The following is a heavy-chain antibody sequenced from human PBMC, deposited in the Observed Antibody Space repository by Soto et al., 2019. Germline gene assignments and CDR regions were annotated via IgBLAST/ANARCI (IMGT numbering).Heavy chain of an antibody. CDR1: GYTLTELS. D-gene: IGHD2-2*01. CDR3: ATRGLVPAAIDYYYGMDV. Sequence: QVQLVQSGAEVKKPGASVKVSCKVSGYTLTELSMHWVRQAPGKGLEWMGGFDPEDGETIYAQKFQGRVTMTEDTSTDTAYMELSSLRSEDTAVYYCATRGLVPAAIDYYYGMDVCGQGTTVTVSS. CDR2: FDPEDGET. J-gene: IGHJ6*02. V-gene: IGHV1-24*01.